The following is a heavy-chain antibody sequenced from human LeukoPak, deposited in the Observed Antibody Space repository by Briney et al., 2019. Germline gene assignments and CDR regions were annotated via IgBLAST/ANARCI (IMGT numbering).Heavy chain of an antibody. CDR3: ARESCLLYTGCPFDY. CDR2: IIPIFGTA. Sequence: GASVKVSCKASGGTFSSYAISWVRQAPGQGLEWMGGIIPIFGTANYAQKFQGRVTITADESTSTAYMELSSLRSEDTAVYYCARESCLLYTGCPFDYWGQGTLVTVSS. D-gene: IGHD2-8*01. V-gene: IGHV1-69*13. CDR1: GGTFSSYA. J-gene: IGHJ4*02.